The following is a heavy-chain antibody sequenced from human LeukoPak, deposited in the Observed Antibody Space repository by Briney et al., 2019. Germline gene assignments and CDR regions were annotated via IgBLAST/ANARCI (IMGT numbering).Heavy chain of an antibody. CDR3: ARDRSPRHYYDTSDYHGAAYY. CDR1: GYTFTNYG. J-gene: IGHJ4*02. CDR2: ISGYNGYT. Sequence: ASVKVSCKASGYTFTNYGFSWVRQAPGQGLEWMGWISGYNGYTKYAQKFRDRVTMTTDTSTSTAYMELRSLRSDDTALYYCARDRSPRHYYDTSDYHGAAYYWGQGTLVTVSS. V-gene: IGHV1-18*04. D-gene: IGHD3-22*01.